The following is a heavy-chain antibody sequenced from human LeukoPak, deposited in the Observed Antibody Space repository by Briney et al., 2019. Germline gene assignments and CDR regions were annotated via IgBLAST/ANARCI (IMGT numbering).Heavy chain of an antibody. D-gene: IGHD3-10*01. CDR1: GFTFSSYA. V-gene: IGHV3-23*01. J-gene: IGHJ4*02. CDR2: ISGSGGST. Sequence: GRSMRLSCAASGFTFSSYAMSWVRQAPGKGLEWVSAISGSGGSTYYADSVKGRFTISRDNSKNTLYLQMNRLRAEDTAVYYCAKDGGYYGSTLDYWGQGTLVTVSS. CDR3: AKDGGYYGSTLDY.